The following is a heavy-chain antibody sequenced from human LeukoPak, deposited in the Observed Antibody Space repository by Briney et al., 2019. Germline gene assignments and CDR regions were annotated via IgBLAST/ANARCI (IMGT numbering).Heavy chain of an antibody. CDR2: SSGSGGST. D-gene: IGHD2-8*01. J-gene: IGHJ4*02. CDR3: ATQLLGYCTNGVCHLDY. CDR1: GFTFSSYA. Sequence: QPGGSLRLSCAASGFTFSSYAMSWVRQAPGKGLEWVSASSGSGGSTYYADSVKGRFTISRDNSKNTLYLQMNSLRAEDTAVYYCATQLLGYCTNGVCHLDYWGQGTLVTVSS. V-gene: IGHV3-23*01.